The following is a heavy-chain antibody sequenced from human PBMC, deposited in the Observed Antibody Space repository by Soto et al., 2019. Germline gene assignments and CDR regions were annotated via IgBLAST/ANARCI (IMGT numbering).Heavy chain of an antibody. D-gene: IGHD2-21*02. CDR2: IIPIFGTA. CDR3: ARGRGNSAVVTTFDY. J-gene: IGHJ4*02. Sequence: QVQLVQSGAEVKKPGSSVRVSCKSAGGVFSSFAISWVRQAPGQGLEWMGGIIPIFGTANYAQKFQGRVTITADDSTSTAYMEWSSLRFEDTAVYYCARGRGNSAVVTTFDYWGQGTLVTVSS. CDR1: GGVFSSFA. V-gene: IGHV1-69*01.